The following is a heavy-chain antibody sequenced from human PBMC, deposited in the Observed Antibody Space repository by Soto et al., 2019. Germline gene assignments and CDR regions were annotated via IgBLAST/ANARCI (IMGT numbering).Heavy chain of an antibody. CDR3: AKMVYSTLVYYFDY. Sequence: GGSLRLSCAASGFTFSSFAMTWVRQAPGKGLEWVSSISGSGARTFYVDSVNGRFTISRDNSKNTLFLQMTSLRAGDTAVYFCAKMVYSTLVYYFDYWGQGTLVTVSS. V-gene: IGHV3-23*01. J-gene: IGHJ4*02. CDR2: ISGSGART. D-gene: IGHD4-4*01. CDR1: GFTFSSFA.